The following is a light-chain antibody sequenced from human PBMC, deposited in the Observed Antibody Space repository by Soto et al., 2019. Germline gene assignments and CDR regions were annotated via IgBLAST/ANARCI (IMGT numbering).Light chain of an antibody. CDR3: QQSYSTPPT. Sequence: DIQMTQSPSSLSASVGDRVTITCRASQSISSYLNWYQQKPVKAPKILIYATSILQSGVPSRFSGSGSGTDFTLSISSLQPEDFATYYCQQSYSTPPTFGQGTKVEIK. V-gene: IGKV1-39*01. CDR2: ATS. J-gene: IGKJ1*01. CDR1: QSISSY.